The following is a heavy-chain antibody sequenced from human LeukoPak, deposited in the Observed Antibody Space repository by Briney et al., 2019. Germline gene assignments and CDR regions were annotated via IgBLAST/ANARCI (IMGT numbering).Heavy chain of an antibody. D-gene: IGHD2-15*01. Sequence: GASVKVSCKASGYTFTSYGISWVRQAPGQGLEWMGWISAYNGNTNYAQKLQGRVTMTTDTSTSPAYMELRSLRSDDTAVYYCARSDCSGGSCYAVGWFDPWGQGTLVTVSS. CDR3: ARSDCSGGSCYAVGWFDP. CDR1: GYTFTSYG. CDR2: ISAYNGNT. V-gene: IGHV1-18*01. J-gene: IGHJ5*02.